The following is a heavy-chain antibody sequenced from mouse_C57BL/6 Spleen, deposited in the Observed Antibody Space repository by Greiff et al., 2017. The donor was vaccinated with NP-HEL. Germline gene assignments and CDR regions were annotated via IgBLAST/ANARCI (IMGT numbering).Heavy chain of an antibody. D-gene: IGHD1-1*01. Sequence: QVQLKESGAELVRPGASVTLSCKASGYTFTDYEMHWVKQTPVHGLEWIGAIDPETGGTAYNQKFKGKAILTADKSSSTAYMELRSLTSEDSAVYYCTRWDYGSSYDFDYWGQGTTLTVSS. CDR1: GYTFTDYE. J-gene: IGHJ2*01. CDR3: TRWDYGSSYDFDY. CDR2: IDPETGGT. V-gene: IGHV1-15*01.